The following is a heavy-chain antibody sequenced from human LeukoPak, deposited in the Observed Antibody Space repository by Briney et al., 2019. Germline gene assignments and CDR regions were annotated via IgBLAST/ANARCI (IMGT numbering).Heavy chain of an antibody. CDR2: IYYSGST. CDR1: GGTISSSSYY. Sequence: PSETLSLTCTVSGGTISSSSYYWGWIRQPPGKGLEWIGSIYYSGSTYYNPSLKSRVTISVDTSKNQFSLKLSSVTAADTAVYYCARAWMKGPLDYWGQGTLVTVSS. CDR3: ARAWMKGPLDY. D-gene: IGHD1-1*01. V-gene: IGHV4-39*01. J-gene: IGHJ4*02.